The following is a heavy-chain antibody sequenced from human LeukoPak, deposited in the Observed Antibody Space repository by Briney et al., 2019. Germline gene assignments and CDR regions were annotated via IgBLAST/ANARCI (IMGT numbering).Heavy chain of an antibody. J-gene: IGHJ3*02. CDR2: IKSKTDGGTT. CDR3: LGYCRGGSCPNAFDI. D-gene: IGHD2-15*01. CDR1: GFTFSNAW. Sequence: GGSLRLSCAASGFTFSNAWMSWVRQAPGKGLEWVGRIKSKTDGGTTDYAAPVKGRFTISRDDSKNTLYLQMNSLKTEDTAVYYCLGYCRGGSCPNAFDIWGQGTMVTVSS. V-gene: IGHV3-15*01.